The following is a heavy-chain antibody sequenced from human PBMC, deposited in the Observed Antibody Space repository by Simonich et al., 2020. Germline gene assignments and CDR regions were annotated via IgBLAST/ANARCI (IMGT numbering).Heavy chain of an antibody. Sequence: GGGLVQPGGSLRLSCAASGFTFSSYAMSWVRQAPGKGREWDSAISGSGGSTYYADSVKGRFTILRDNSKNKLYLKMNSLRAEDTAVYYCAKDLGERITMIVVVIDAFDIWGQGTMVTVSS. V-gene: IGHV3-23*01. J-gene: IGHJ3*02. CDR3: AKDLGERITMIVVVIDAFDI. CDR1: GFTFSSYA. CDR2: ISGSGGST. D-gene: IGHD3-22*01.